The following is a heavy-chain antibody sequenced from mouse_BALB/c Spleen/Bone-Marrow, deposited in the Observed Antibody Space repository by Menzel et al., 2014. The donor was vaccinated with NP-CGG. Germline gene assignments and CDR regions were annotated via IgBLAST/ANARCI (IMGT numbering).Heavy chain of an antibody. CDR3: ARAGYYSLFAY. CDR1: GYTFTEYT. J-gene: IGHJ3*01. V-gene: IGHV1-18*01. Sequence: EGQLQQSGPELVKPGASVKISCKTSGYTFTEYTMHWVKQRHGKSLEWIGDINPNNGGTIYNQKFKGKATLTVDKSSSTAYMELRSLTSEDTAVYYCARAGYYSLFAYWGQGTLVTVSA. CDR2: INPNNGGT. D-gene: IGHD2-3*01.